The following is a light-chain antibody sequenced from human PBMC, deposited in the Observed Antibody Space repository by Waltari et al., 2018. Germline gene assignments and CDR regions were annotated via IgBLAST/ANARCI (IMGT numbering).Light chain of an antibody. Sequence: DIQMTQSPSTLSASVGDRVTNTCRASQYMNTWLAWYQQKPGKAPKLLISKACSLEHEVPLRFIGSGFGTEFTLTISSLQPDDSATYYCQRYSSYPPTFGGGTMLEIK. CDR1: QYMNTW. V-gene: IGKV1-5*03. J-gene: IGKJ4*01. CDR3: QRYSSYPPT. CDR2: KAC.